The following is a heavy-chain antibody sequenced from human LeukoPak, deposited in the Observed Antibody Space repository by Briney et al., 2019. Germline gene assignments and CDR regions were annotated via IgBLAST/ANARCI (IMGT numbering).Heavy chain of an antibody. J-gene: IGHJ4*02. V-gene: IGHV3-33*01. CDR2: IWSDGNRK. D-gene: IGHD6-19*01. CDR1: GFTFSSYG. CDR3: ARDHSSGWFYFDY. Sequence: PGRSLRLSCAASGFTFSSYGMQWVRQAPGKGLEWVAVIWSDGNRKYHADSVKGRFTISRDNSKNTLYLQMNSLRAEDTAVYCRARDHSSGWFYFDYWGQGTLVTVSS.